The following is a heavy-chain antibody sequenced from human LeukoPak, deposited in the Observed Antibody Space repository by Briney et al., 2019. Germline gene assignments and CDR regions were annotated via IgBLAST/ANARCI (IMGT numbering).Heavy chain of an antibody. J-gene: IGHJ6*03. CDR3: AKRSGGYCSSTSCYPPYYMDV. CDR1: GFTFSSYA. Sequence: GGSLRLSCAASGFTFSSYAMSWVRQAPGKGLEWVSAISGSGGSTYYADSVKGRFTICRDNSKNTLYLQMNSLRAEDTAVYYCAKRSGGYCSSTSCYPPYYMDVWGKGTTVTVSS. D-gene: IGHD2-2*01. V-gene: IGHV3-23*01. CDR2: ISGSGGST.